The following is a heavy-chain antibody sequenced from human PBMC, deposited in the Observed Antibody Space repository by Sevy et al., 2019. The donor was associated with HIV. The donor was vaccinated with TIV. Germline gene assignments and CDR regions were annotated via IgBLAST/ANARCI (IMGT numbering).Heavy chain of an antibody. Sequence: GGSLRLSCAASGFTFSGYYMSWIRQAPGKGLEWVSYISSRSSYTNYADSLRGEFTNSRDNAKNSLYLQMNSLRAEDTAVYYCARDRIAAADHYFDYWGQGSLVTVSS. CDR1: GFTFSGYY. V-gene: IGHV3-11*06. CDR2: ISSRSSYT. J-gene: IGHJ4*02. CDR3: ARDRIAAADHYFDY. D-gene: IGHD6-13*01.